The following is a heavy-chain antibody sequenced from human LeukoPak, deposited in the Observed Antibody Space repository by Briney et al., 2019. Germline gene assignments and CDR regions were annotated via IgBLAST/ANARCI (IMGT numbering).Heavy chain of an antibody. CDR2: IYHSGST. CDR3: ARDHLAYYDSSGYYQTHWFDP. Sequence: GSLRLSCAASGFTFSSYWMSWVRQAPGKGLEWIGEIYHSGSTNYNPSLKSRVTISVDKSKNQFSLKLSSVTAADTAVYYCARDHLAYYDSSGYYQTHWFDPWGQGTLVTVSS. J-gene: IGHJ5*02. V-gene: IGHV4-4*02. CDR1: GFTFSSYW. D-gene: IGHD3-22*01.